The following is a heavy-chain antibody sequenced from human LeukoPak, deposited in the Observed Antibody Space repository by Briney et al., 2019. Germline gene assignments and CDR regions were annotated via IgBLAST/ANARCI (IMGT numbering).Heavy chain of an antibody. CDR1: GFTFSSYA. CDR2: ISSNGGST. D-gene: IGHD1-26*01. J-gene: IGHJ4*02. V-gene: IGHV3-64D*06. CDR3: VKVGYSGSYGY. Sequence: PGGSLRLPCSASGFTFSSYAMHWVRQAPGKGLEYVSAISSNGGSTYYADSVKGRFTISRDNSKNTLYLQMSSLRAEDTAVYYCVKVGYSGSYGYWGQGTLVTVSS.